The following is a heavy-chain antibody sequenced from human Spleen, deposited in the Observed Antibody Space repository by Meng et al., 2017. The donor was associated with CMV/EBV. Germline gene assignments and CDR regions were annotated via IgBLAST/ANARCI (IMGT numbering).Heavy chain of an antibody. V-gene: IGHV1-2*02. CDR1: GYTFTGYY. J-gene: IGHJ5*02. Sequence: ASVKVSCKASGYTFTGYYMHWVRQAPGQGLEWMGWINPNSGGTNYAQKFKGRVTMTRDTSISTAYMELSSLRSDDTAVYFCARARGTTTAAGTNWFDPWGQGTLVTVSS. D-gene: IGHD6-13*01. CDR2: INPNSGGT. CDR3: ARARGTTTAAGTNWFDP.